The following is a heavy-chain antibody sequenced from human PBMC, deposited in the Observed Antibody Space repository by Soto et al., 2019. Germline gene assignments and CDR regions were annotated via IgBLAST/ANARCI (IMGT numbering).Heavy chain of an antibody. CDR3: AKDVGAHYCYGMDV. J-gene: IGHJ6*02. D-gene: IGHD1-26*01. Sequence: GGSLRLSCAASGFTFYSYTMSWVRQAPGKGLEWVSSISGSGRSTYYADSVKGRFTISRDNSNNTLYLQMHSLRAEDTAVYYCAKDVGAHYCYGMDVWGQGTTVTVSS. CDR2: ISGSGRST. V-gene: IGHV3-23*01. CDR1: GFTFYSYT.